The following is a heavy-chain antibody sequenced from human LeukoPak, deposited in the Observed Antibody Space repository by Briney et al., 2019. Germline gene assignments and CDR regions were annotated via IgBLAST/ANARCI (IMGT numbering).Heavy chain of an antibody. CDR2: INPNSGGT. CDR1: GYTFTGYY. CDR3: ARADGYSYVYGGNNWFDP. Sequence: ASVKVSCKASGYTFTGYYMHWVRQAPGQGLEWMGWINPNSGGTNYAQKFQGRVTMTRDTSISTAYVELSRLRSDDTAVYYCARADGYSYVYGGNNWFDPWGQGTLVTVSS. V-gene: IGHV1-2*02. J-gene: IGHJ5*02. D-gene: IGHD5-18*01.